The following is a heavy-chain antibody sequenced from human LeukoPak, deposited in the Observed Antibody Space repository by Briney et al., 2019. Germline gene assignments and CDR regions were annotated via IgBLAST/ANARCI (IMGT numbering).Heavy chain of an antibody. Sequence: PSETLSLTCTVSGGSISRYYWSWIRQPPGKGLEWIGYIYYSGSTNYNPSLKSRVTISVDTSKNQFSLKLSSVTAADTAVYYCARGIVAAPTAYWGQGTLVTVS. CDR1: GGSISRYY. J-gene: IGHJ4*02. V-gene: IGHV4-59*01. CDR3: ARGIVAAPTAY. D-gene: IGHD5-12*01. CDR2: IYYSGST.